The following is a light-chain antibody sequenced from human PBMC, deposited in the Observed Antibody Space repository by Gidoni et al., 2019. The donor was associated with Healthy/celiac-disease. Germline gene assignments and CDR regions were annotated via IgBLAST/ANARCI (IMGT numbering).Light chain of an antibody. V-gene: IGLV2-14*03. Sequence: QSALTQPASVSGSPGQSITISCTGTSSDVGGYNYVSWYQPHPGKAPKLMIYDVNTRPSGVSNRFSGSKSGNTASLTISGLQAEDEADYYCSSYTSSSTLFGGGTKLTVL. CDR1: SSDVGGYNY. CDR3: SSYTSSSTL. J-gene: IGLJ2*01. CDR2: DVN.